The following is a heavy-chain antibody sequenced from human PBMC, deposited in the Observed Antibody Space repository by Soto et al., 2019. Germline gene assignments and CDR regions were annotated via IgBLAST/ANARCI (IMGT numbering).Heavy chain of an antibody. CDR2: IIPIFGTA. J-gene: IGHJ5*02. CDR1: VGTFSSYA. D-gene: IGHD1-26*01. Sequence: QVQLVQSGAEVKKPGSSVKVSCKASVGTFSSYAISWVRQAPGQGLEWMGGIIPIFGTANYAQKFQGRVTTTAAKSTSTAYMELSSLRSEDTAVYYCARVRVGAIKGDWFDPWGQGTLVTVSS. V-gene: IGHV1-69*06. CDR3: ARVRVGAIKGDWFDP.